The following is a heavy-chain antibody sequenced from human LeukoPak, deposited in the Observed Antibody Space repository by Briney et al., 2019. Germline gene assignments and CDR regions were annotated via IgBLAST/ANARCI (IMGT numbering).Heavy chain of an antibody. V-gene: IGHV3-7*01. CDR1: GFTFSSYW. CDR3: ARAVPDFWSGYYRYYYGMDV. Sequence: GGSLRLSCAASGFTFSSYWMSWVRQAPGKGLEWVANIKQDGSEKYYVDSVKGRFTISRDNAKNSVYLQMNSLRAEDTAVYYCARAVPDFWSGYYRYYYGMDVWGQGTTVTVSS. J-gene: IGHJ6*02. CDR2: IKQDGSEK. D-gene: IGHD3-3*01.